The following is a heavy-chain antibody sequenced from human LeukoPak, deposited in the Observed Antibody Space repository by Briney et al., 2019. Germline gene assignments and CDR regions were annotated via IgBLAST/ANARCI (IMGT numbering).Heavy chain of an antibody. CDR2: ISAYNGNT. Sequence: ASVKVSCKASGYTFTSYGISWVRQAPGQELEWMGWISAYNGNTNYAQKLQGGVTMTTDTSTSTAYMELRSLRSDDTAVYYCARGPLNSWYFYFDCWGQGTLVTVSS. D-gene: IGHD6-13*01. CDR1: GYTFTSYG. V-gene: IGHV1-18*01. CDR3: ARGPLNSWYFYFDC. J-gene: IGHJ4*02.